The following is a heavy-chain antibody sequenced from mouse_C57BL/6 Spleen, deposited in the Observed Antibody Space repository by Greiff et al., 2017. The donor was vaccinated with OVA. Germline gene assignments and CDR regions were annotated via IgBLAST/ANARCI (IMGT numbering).Heavy chain of an antibody. V-gene: IGHV1-15*01. D-gene: IGHD1-1*01. Sequence: VQLQQSGAELVRPGASVTLSCKASGYTFTDYEMHWVKQTPVHGLEWIGAIDPETGGTAYNQKFKGKAILTADKSSSTAYMELRSLTSEDSAVYYCTTKSYYGSSFWYFDVWGTGTTVTVSS. CDR2: IDPETGGT. J-gene: IGHJ1*03. CDR1: GYTFTDYE. CDR3: TTKSYYGSSFWYFDV.